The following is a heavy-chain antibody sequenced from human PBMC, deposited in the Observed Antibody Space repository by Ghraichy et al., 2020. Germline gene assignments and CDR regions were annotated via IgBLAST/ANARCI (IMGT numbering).Heavy chain of an antibody. J-gene: IGHJ5*02. CDR3: TRDPGYCSTSTCYAEGGWFDP. Sequence: GGSLRLSCAASGFMFGSNAMSWVRQAPGKGLEWVSTISGSGGNTHYAESVKGRFTISRDNSENTVDLHMNSLRADDTAVYYCTRDPGYCSTSTCYAEGGWFDPWGQGALVTVSS. D-gene: IGHD2-2*01. V-gene: IGHV3-23*01. CDR1: GFMFGSNA. CDR2: ISGSGGNT.